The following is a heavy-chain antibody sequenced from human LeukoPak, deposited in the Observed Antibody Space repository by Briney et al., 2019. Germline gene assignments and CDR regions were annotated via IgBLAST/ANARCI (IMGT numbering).Heavy chain of an antibody. CDR3: ARIYGSGTSLGGVDYYMDV. CDR2: IIQDGSAK. J-gene: IGHJ6*03. Sequence: GGSLRLSCAASGFIFSSYCMTWVRQAPGKGLEWVAEIIQDGSAKYYVDSVKGRFTISRDNDKNTLYLQMNSLRAEDTALYHCARIYGSGTSLGGVDYYMDVWGKGTTVTVSS. CDR1: GFIFSSYC. D-gene: IGHD3-10*01. V-gene: IGHV3-7*03.